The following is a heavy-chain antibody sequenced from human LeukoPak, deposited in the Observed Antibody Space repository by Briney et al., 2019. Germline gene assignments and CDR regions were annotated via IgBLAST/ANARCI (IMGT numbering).Heavy chain of an antibody. CDR3: ARDAPYCGGDCYTYGMDV. D-gene: IGHD2-21*02. Sequence: GGSLRLSCAASGFTFSSYSMNWVRQAPGKGLEWVAVIWYDGSNKYYADSVKGRFTISRDNSKNTLYLQMNSLRAEDTAVYYCARDAPYCGGDCYTYGMDVWGQGTTVTVSS. V-gene: IGHV3-33*08. J-gene: IGHJ6*02. CDR2: IWYDGSNK. CDR1: GFTFSSYS.